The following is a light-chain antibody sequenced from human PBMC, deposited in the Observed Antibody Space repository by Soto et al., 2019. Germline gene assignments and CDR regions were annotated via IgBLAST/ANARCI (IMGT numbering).Light chain of an antibody. CDR3: QQYFNTPLT. CDR2: WAS. J-gene: IGKJ4*01. V-gene: IGKV4-1*01. Sequence: DIVMTQSPDSLAVSLGEMATINCKSSQNVLNRANDKNYIAWYQQKPGQPPKLLIYWASTRESDVPDRFSGSGSATDFTLTISSLQAGDVAVYFCQQYFNTPLTFGGGTKVEIK. CDR1: QNVLNRANDKNY.